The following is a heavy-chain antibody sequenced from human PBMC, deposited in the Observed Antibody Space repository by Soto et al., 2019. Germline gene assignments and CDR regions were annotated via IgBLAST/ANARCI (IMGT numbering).Heavy chain of an antibody. V-gene: IGHV1-18*04. J-gene: IGHJ4*02. Sequence: QVQLVQSGAEVKKPGASVKVSCKASGYTFTSYGISWVRQAPGQGLEGMGGISAYNGNTNYAQKLQGRDTMTTDPSTSTAYLELRSLRSDDTAVYYCARNQRITLIVVVTDFDYWGQGTLVTVSS. CDR1: GYTFTSYG. CDR2: ISAYNGNT. CDR3: ARNQRITLIVVVTDFDY. D-gene: IGHD3-22*01.